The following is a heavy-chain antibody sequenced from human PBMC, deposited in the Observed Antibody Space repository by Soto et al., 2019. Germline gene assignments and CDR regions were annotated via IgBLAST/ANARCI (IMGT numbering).Heavy chain of an antibody. CDR1: GGSIGSGGYW. Sequence: QVQLQESGPGLMQPSQTLSLTCTVSGGSIGSGGYWWSWIRQHPGRGLEWIGFVSYTGNTQYNPSLKSRVNISVDTSTKQFSLKLSSVTAADTAVYCCARGTLVWGQGTLVTVSS. J-gene: IGHJ4*02. D-gene: IGHD2-2*01. V-gene: IGHV4-31*03. CDR2: VSYTGNT. CDR3: ARGTLV.